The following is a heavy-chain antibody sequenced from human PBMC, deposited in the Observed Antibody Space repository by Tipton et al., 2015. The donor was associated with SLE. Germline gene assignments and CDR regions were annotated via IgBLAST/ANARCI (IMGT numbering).Heavy chain of an antibody. CDR2: IYPGDSDT. Sequence: QSGAEVKKPGETLKISCKGSGYSFTSYWIGWVRQMPGKGLEWMGIIYPGDSDTRYSPSFQGQVTISADKSISTAYLQWSSLKASDTAMYYCARKSALRYSSGGRGFDYWGQGTLVTVSS. CDR3: ARKSALRYSSGGRGFDY. D-gene: IGHD6-19*01. V-gene: IGHV5-51*01. CDR1: GYSFTSYW. J-gene: IGHJ4*02.